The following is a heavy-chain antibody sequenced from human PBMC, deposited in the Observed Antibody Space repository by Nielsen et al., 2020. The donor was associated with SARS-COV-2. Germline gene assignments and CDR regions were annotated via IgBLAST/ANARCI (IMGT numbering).Heavy chain of an antibody. CDR1: GFTFSSYA. J-gene: IGHJ4*02. V-gene: IGHV3-23*01. CDR2: ISGSGGST. CDR3: AKRHRGITIFGVVTGDY. D-gene: IGHD3-3*01. Sequence: GESLKISCAASGFTFSSYAMSWVRQAPGKGLEWVSAISGSGGSTYYADSVKGRFTISRDNSKNTLYLQMNSLRAEDTAVYYCAKRHRGITIFGVVTGDYWGQGTLVTVSS.